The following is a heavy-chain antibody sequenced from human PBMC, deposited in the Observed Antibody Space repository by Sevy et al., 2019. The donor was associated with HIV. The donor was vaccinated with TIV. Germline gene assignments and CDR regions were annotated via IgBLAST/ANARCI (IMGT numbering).Heavy chain of an antibody. Sequence: GGSLRLSCAASGFTFSSYTMNWVRQAPGKGLEWVASISSSSSRLYYADSLKGRFTISRDNSKNTLYLQMNSLRAEDTAVYYCARDLGQEQWLVRGNWFDPWGQGTLVTVSS. J-gene: IGHJ5*02. V-gene: IGHV3-21*01. CDR2: ISSSSSRL. CDR1: GFTFSSYT. CDR3: ARDLGQEQWLVRGNWFDP. D-gene: IGHD6-19*01.